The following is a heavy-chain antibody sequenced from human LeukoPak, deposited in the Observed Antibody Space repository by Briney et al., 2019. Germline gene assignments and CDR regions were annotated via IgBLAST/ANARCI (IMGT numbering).Heavy chain of an antibody. D-gene: IGHD3-10*01. CDR1: GGSISSYY. Sequence: SETLSLTCTVSGGSISSYYWSWIRQPPGKGLEWIGYIYCSGSTNYNPSLKSRVTISVDTSKNQFSLQLSSVTAADTAVYYCARGRSRDLWFGEFSAFDIWGQGTMVTVSS. CDR2: IYCSGST. J-gene: IGHJ3*02. V-gene: IGHV4-59*01. CDR3: ARGRSRDLWFGEFSAFDI.